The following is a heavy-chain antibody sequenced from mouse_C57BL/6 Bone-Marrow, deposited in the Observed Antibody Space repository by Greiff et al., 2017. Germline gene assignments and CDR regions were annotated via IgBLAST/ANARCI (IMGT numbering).Heavy chain of an antibody. CDR3: ARIRYDGYYLYYFDY. J-gene: IGHJ2*01. CDR2: ISYSGST. CDR1: GYSITSDY. V-gene: IGHV3-8*01. D-gene: IGHD2-3*01. Sequence: DVKLQESGPGLAKPSQTLSLTCSVTGYSITSDYWNWIRKFPGNKLEYMGYISYSGSTYYNPSLKSRISITRDTSKNQYYLQLNSVTTEDTATYYCARIRYDGYYLYYFDYWGQGTTLTVSS.